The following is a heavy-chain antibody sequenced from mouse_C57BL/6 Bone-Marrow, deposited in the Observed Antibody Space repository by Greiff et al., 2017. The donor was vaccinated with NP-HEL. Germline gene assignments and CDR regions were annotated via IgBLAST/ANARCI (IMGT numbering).Heavy chain of an antibody. CDR3: ARRYRGLYYYAMDY. CDR1: GFTFSDYG. CDR2: ISSGSSTI. J-gene: IGHJ4*01. Sequence: EVMLVESGGGLVKPGGSLKLSCAASGFTFSDYGMHWVRQAPEKGLEWVAYISSGSSTISYADTVKGRFTISRDNAKTTLFLQMTSLRSEATAMCYCARRYRGLYYYAMDYWGQGTSVTVSS. D-gene: IGHD2-12*01. V-gene: IGHV5-17*01.